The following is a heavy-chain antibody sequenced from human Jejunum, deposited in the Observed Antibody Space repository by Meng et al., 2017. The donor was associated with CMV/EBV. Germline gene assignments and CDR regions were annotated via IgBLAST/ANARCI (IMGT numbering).Heavy chain of an antibody. V-gene: IGHV3-21*05. D-gene: IGHD3-10*01. CDR1: FSTYS. Sequence: FSTYSMHWVRQAPGNGLEWVSYISSDSNYIYYGDSVKGRLTVSRDNAKNSLYLHMNSLRAEDTALYYCARDPTRYGSGSYYLDNWGQGTLVTVSS. CDR3: ARDPTRYGSGSYYLDN. J-gene: IGHJ1*01. CDR2: ISSDSNYI.